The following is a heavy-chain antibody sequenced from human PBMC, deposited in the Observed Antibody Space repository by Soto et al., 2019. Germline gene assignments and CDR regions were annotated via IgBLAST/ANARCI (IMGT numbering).Heavy chain of an antibody. V-gene: IGHV1-18*01. CDR3: GREGVAPYYYYGMDV. J-gene: IGHJ6*02. CDR2: ISTYNGDT. Sequence: QVQLVQSGAEVKKPGASVKVSCKASGYTFTRSGISWVRQAPGQGLEWMGWISTYNGDTNYAQTFQGRVTMTTDTSTSTVQMEVRSLRSDDTAGYYWGREGVAPYYYYGMDVWGQGTPVTVSS. D-gene: IGHD5-12*01. CDR1: GYTFTRSG.